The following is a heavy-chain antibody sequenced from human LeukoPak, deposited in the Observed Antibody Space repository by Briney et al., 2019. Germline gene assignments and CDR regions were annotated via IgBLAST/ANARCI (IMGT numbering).Heavy chain of an antibody. CDR2: IYTSGST. CDR3: ARDGWVGEGYGSGNYYFDY. J-gene: IGHJ4*02. CDR1: GGSISSGSYY. D-gene: IGHD3-10*01. V-gene: IGHV4-61*02. Sequence: ASETLSLTCTVSGGSISSGSYYWSWIRQPAGKGLEWIGRIYTSGSTNYNPSLKSRVTISVDTSKNQFSLKLSSVTAADTAVYYCARDGWVGEGYGSGNYYFDYWGQGTLVTVSS.